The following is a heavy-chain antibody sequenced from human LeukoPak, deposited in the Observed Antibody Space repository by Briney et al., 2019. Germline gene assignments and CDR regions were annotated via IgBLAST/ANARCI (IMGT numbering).Heavy chain of an antibody. V-gene: IGHV3-21*01. CDR2: ISSRSTYL. CDR1: GFIFSTFD. J-gene: IGHJ4*02. D-gene: IGHD5-12*01. Sequence: GGSLRLSCAGSGFIFSTFDMSWVRQAPGRGLEWVSSISSRSTYLDYADSLKGRFTISRDNAKNSLYLQMNSLRAEDTGVYYCARDLSPVEIVATVLDSWGQGTLVTVSS. CDR3: ARDLSPVEIVATVLDS.